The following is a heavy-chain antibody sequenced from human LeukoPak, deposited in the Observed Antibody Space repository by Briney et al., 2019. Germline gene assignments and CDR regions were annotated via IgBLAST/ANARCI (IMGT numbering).Heavy chain of an antibody. CDR3: ARELLDPIYGDY. D-gene: IGHD1-1*01. J-gene: IGHJ4*02. CDR2: IKQDGSEK. V-gene: IGHV3-7*01. Sequence: PGGSLRLSCAAPGFTFSSYWMSWVRQAPGKGLEWVANIKQDGSEKYYVDSVKGRFTISRDNAKNSLYLQMNSLRAEDTAVYYCARELLDPIYGDYWGQGTLVTVSS. CDR1: GFTFSSYW.